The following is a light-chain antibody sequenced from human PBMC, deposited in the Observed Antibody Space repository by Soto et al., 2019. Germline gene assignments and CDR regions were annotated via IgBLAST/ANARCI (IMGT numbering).Light chain of an antibody. CDR2: GAS. Sequence: EIVMTQSPATLSVSPGERATLSCRASQSVSRDLAWYQQQPGQAPRLLISGASTRATGIPARFSGSGSGTDVTLTISSLQSEDFAVYYCQQYNDWPRTFGPGTKVEIQ. CDR1: QSVSRD. CDR3: QQYNDWPRT. V-gene: IGKV3-15*01. J-gene: IGKJ3*01.